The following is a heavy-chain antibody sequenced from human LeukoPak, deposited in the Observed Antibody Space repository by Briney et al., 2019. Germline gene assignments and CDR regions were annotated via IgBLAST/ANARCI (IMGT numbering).Heavy chain of an antibody. CDR1: GITLSNYG. CDR2: ISDTGGRK. D-gene: IGHD3-22*01. Sequence: GGSLRLSCAVSGITLSNYGMTWVRQAPGKGLEWVAGISDTGGRKNYPDSVKGGFTISRDNPKNTLYLQMTSLRAEDTAVYFCAKRGVVIRVILVGFHKEAHYFDTWGQGALVTVSS. CDR3: AKRGVVIRVILVGFHKEAHYFDT. J-gene: IGHJ4*02. V-gene: IGHV3-23*01.